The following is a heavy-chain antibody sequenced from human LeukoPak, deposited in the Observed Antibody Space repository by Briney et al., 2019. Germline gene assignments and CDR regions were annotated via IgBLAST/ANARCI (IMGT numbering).Heavy chain of an antibody. CDR1: GDSVSSNSFA. CDR3: ARAVAGTEGWFDY. Sequence: HSQTLSLTCAISGDSVSSNSFAWNWIRQSPSRGLEWLVRTYYRSKWYNDYAVSVKSRITINPDTSKNQFSLQLNSVTPEDTAVYYCARAVAGTEGWFDYWGQGTLVTVSS. J-gene: IGHJ4*02. V-gene: IGHV6-1*01. CDR2: TYYRSKWYN. D-gene: IGHD6-19*01.